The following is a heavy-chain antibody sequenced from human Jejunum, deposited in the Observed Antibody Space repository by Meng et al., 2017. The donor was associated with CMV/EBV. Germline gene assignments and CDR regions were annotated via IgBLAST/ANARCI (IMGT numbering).Heavy chain of an antibody. Sequence: AATGFTFSSEGRSWVRQAPGKGLEWVSGISDTGGSTYYADSVKGRFTISRDNSKNTLYLQMNSLRAEDTAVYYCAKDRLTIAFLDYWGQGTLVTVSS. CDR3: AKDRLTIAFLDY. J-gene: IGHJ4*02. V-gene: IGHV3-23*01. CDR1: GFTFSSEG. CDR2: ISDTGGST. D-gene: IGHD3-10*01.